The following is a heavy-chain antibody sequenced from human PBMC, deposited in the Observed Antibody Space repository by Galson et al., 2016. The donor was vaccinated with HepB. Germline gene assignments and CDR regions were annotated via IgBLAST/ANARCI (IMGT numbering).Heavy chain of an antibody. D-gene: IGHD2-21*01. Sequence: SVKVSCKASGFTFINTAVQWVRQARGQRLEWIGWIVVGSGNTDYAQKFPERVTITRDMSTSTAYMELSSLRSEDTAVYDCAADLGVYSVAYAYWGQGTLVTVSS. V-gene: IGHV1-58*01. CDR3: AADLGVYSVAYAY. CDR2: IVVGSGNT. CDR1: GFTFINTA. J-gene: IGHJ4*02.